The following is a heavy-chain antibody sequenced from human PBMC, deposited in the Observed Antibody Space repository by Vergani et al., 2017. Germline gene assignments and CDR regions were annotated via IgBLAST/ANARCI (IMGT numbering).Heavy chain of an antibody. D-gene: IGHD3-3*01. V-gene: IGHV3-9*01. CDR1: GFTFDDYA. CDR3: AREGITIFGVVIDDAFDI. CDR2: ISWNSGSI. Sequence: EVQLVESGGGLVQPGRSLRLSCAASGFTFDDYAMHWVRQAPGKGLEWVSGISWNSGSIGYADSVKGRFTISRDNAKNSLYLQMNSLRAEDTALYYCAREGITIFGVVIDDAFDIWGQGTMVTVSS. J-gene: IGHJ3*02.